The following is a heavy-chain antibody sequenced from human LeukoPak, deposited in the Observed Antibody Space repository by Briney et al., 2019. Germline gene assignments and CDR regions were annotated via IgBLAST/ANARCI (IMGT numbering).Heavy chain of an antibody. CDR1: GFTFSSYG. CDR2: IRYDGSNK. CDR3: AKDEPDTMVRGVGPT. J-gene: IGHJ4*02. D-gene: IGHD3-10*01. V-gene: IGHV3-30*02. Sequence: PGGSLRLSCAASGFTFSSYGMHWVRQAPGKGLEWVAFIRYDGSNKYYADSVEGRFTISRDKSKNTLYLQMNSLRAEDTAVYYCAKDEPDTMVRGVGPTWGQGTLVTVSS.